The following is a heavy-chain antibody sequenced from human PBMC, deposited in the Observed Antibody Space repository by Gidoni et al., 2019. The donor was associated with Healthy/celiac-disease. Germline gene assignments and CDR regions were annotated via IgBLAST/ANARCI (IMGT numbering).Heavy chain of an antibody. Sequence: EVQLVESGGGLIQPGGSLRLSCAASGFTVSSTYMRGVRQAPGKGLEWVAVIYSGGSTYYADYVKGRFTISRDNSKNTLYLQMNSLRAEDTAVYYCARVAAAAAWYFDYWGQGTLVTVSS. CDR3: ARVAAAAAWYFDY. V-gene: IGHV3-53*01. J-gene: IGHJ4*02. D-gene: IGHD6-13*01. CDR1: GFTVSSTY. CDR2: IYSGGST.